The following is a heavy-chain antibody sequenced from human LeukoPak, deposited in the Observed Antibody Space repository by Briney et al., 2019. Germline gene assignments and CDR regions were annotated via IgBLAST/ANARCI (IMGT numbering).Heavy chain of an antibody. CDR1: GGTFSSYA. J-gene: IGHJ4*02. CDR2: INPNSGGT. Sequence: ASVKVSCKASGGTFSSYAISWVRQAPGQGLEWMGRINPNSGGTNYAQKFQGRVTMTRDTSISTAYMELSRLRSDDTAVYYCASSEIVVVTSFDYWGQGTLVTVSS. D-gene: IGHD3-22*01. V-gene: IGHV1-2*06. CDR3: ASSEIVVVTSFDY.